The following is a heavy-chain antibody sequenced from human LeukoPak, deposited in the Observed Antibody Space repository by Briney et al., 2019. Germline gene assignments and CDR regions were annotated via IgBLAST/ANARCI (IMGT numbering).Heavy chain of an antibody. J-gene: IGHJ5*02. D-gene: IGHD5-12*01. CDR3: AKDRGGYTNWFDP. V-gene: IGHV3-23*01. Sequence: GGSLRLSCAASGFTFSSYAMSWVRQAPGKGLEWVSAISGSGGSTYYADSVKGRFTISRDNSKNTLYLQMNSPRPEDTAIYYCAKDRGGYTNWFDPWGQGTLVTVSS. CDR1: GFTFSSYA. CDR2: ISGSGGST.